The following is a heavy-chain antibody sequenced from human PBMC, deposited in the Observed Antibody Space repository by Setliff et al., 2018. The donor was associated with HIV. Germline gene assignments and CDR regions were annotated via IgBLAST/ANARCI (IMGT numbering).Heavy chain of an antibody. J-gene: IGHJ4*02. Sequence: PSETLSLTCAVCGGSFSGYYWSWIRQPPGKGLEWIGEINHSGSTNYNPSLKSRVTISVDTSKNQFSLKLSSVTAADTAVYYCALLRYFDWFGNYWGQGTLVTVSS. V-gene: IGHV4-34*01. D-gene: IGHD3-9*01. CDR2: INHSGST. CDR3: ALLRYFDWFGNY. CDR1: GGSFSGYY.